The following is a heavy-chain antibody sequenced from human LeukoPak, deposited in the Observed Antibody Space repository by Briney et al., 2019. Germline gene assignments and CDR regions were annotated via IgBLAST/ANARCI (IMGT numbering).Heavy chain of an antibody. D-gene: IGHD6-13*01. V-gene: IGHV1-3*01. CDR1: GYTLTELS. J-gene: IGHJ4*02. CDR2: INAGNGNT. Sequence: ASVKVSCKVSGYTLTELSMHWVRQAPGQRLEWMGWINAGNGNTKYSQKFQGRVTITRDTSASTAYMELSSLRSEDTAVYYCARDQMAAAAARLDYWGQGTMVTVSS. CDR3: ARDQMAAAAARLDY.